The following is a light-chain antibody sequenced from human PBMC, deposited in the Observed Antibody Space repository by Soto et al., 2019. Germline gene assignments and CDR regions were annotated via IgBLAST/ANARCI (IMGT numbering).Light chain of an antibody. CDR2: SSD. J-gene: IGLJ1*01. V-gene: IGLV1-44*01. Sequence: QSVLTQSPSVSGTPGQRVTISCSGSSSNIGRNTVNWYQQLPGKAPKLLIYSSDQRPSGVPDRFSGSRSGTSASLAISGLQSDDEADYYCATWDDSLNGLYVFGTGTK. CDR3: ATWDDSLNGLYV. CDR1: SSNIGRNT.